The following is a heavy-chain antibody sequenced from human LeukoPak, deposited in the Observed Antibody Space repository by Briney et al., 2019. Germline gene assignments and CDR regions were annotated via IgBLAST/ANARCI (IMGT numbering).Heavy chain of an antibody. D-gene: IGHD5-12*01. CDR3: AKSVATINEEIFDY. CDR1: GFTFSSYA. CDR2: ISGSGGST. Sequence: GRSLRLSCTASGFTFSSYAMSWVRQAPGKGLEWVSAISGSGGSTYYADSVKGRFTISRDNSKNTLYLQMNSLRAEDTAVYYCAKSVATINEEIFDYWGQGTLVTVSS. J-gene: IGHJ4*02. V-gene: IGHV3-23*01.